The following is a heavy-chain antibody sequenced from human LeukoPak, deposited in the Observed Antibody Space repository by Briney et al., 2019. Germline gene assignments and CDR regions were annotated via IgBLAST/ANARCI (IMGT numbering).Heavy chain of an antibody. Sequence: PGGSLRLSCAASGFTFSSYGMTWVRQAPGKGLQWVSVIIDSGGSTYYADSVKGRFTISRDNSKNTLYLQMNSLRAEDTAVYYCAREGKEMASFDYWGQGTLVTVSS. CDR2: IIDSGGST. CDR3: AREGKEMASFDY. J-gene: IGHJ4*02. V-gene: IGHV3-23*01. CDR1: GFTFSSYG. D-gene: IGHD5-24*01.